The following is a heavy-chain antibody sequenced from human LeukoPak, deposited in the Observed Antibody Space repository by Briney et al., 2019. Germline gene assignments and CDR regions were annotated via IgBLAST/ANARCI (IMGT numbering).Heavy chain of an antibody. D-gene: IGHD1-7*01. CDR1: GFTFTSHA. J-gene: IGHJ4*02. Sequence: GGSLRLSCAASGFTFTSHAMTWVRQAPGRGLEWVSTIGSGGSDTYYANSVKGRFIISRDNSKNTLSLQMNSLRAEDTAVYYCAQDRVPGTSPKLDYWGQGTLVTVSS. CDR2: IGSGGSDT. CDR3: AQDRVPGTSPKLDY. V-gene: IGHV3-23*01.